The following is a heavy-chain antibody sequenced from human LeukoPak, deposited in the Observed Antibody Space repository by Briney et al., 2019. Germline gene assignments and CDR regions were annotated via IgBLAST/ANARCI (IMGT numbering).Heavy chain of an antibody. J-gene: IGHJ4*02. Sequence: HGESLKISCKGSGYSFTSYWIGWVRQMPGKGLEWMGIIYPGDSDTRYSPSFQGQVTISADKSISTAYLQWSSLKASDTAMNYCARPVYYYDSSGEGYYFDYWGQGTLVTVSS. D-gene: IGHD3-22*01. CDR3: ARPVYYYDSSGEGYYFDY. CDR1: GYSFTSYW. V-gene: IGHV5-51*01. CDR2: IYPGDSDT.